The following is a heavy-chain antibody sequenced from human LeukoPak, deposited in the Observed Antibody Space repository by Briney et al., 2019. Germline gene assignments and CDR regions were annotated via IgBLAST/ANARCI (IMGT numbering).Heavy chain of an antibody. CDR1: GGSIRTYY. D-gene: IGHD6-19*01. Sequence: SETLSLTCAVSGGSIRTYYLSWIRQTAGEGLEGIGRVHTSGSTTYNPSLMSRLTLSQDTSKNQVYLRLTSVTAADTAVYYCARVLGLAVAGIDYWGQGTLVTVSS. CDR2: VHTSGST. CDR3: ARVLGLAVAGIDY. J-gene: IGHJ4*02. V-gene: IGHV4-4*07.